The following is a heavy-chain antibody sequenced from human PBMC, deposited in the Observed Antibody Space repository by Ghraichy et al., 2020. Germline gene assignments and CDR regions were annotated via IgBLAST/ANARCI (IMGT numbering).Heavy chain of an antibody. V-gene: IGHV1-2*04. CDR1: GYTFTAYY. CDR2: INPYNGGA. CDR3: ARDRQEGFMDV. J-gene: IGHJ6*02. Sequence: ASVKVSYKASGYTFTAYYIHWVRQAPGQGLEWMGWINPYNGGANYARKFQGWVTMTRDTSISTVYMELSRLKSDATAVYYCARDRQEGFMDVWGQGTTVTVSS.